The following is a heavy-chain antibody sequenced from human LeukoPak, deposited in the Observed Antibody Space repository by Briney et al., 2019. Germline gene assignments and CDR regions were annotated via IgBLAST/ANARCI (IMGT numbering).Heavy chain of an antibody. CDR2: IYYSGST. Sequence: SETLSLTCTVSGGSISSYYWSWIRQPPGKGLEWIGYIYYSGSTNYNPSLKSRVTISVDTSKNQFSLKLSSVTAADTAVYYCARAWCGDCYGDLYCLFDYWGQGTLVTVSS. CDR3: ARAWCGDCYGDLYCLFDY. J-gene: IGHJ4*02. V-gene: IGHV4-59*01. D-gene: IGHD2-21*02. CDR1: GGSISSYY.